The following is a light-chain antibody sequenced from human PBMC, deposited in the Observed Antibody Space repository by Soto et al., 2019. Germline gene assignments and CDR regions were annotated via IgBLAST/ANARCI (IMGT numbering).Light chain of an antibody. CDR1: QSVLYSSTNQNY. Sequence: DIVMTQSPDSLAVSLGERATINCKSSQSVLYSSTNQNYLAWYQQKPGQPPKLLIYWASTRESGVPDRFSGSGSGTDFTLTISSLQAEDVAVYYCQQYYIAPRTFGQGTKVEIK. CDR3: QQYYIAPRT. CDR2: WAS. J-gene: IGKJ1*01. V-gene: IGKV4-1*01.